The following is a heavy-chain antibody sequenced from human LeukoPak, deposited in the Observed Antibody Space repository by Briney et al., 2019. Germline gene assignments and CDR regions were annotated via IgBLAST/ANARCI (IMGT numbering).Heavy chain of an antibody. Sequence: GGSLRLSCAASGFAFSVYAMSWLRQPPGKGLEWVSTINANSGTTSYAASVRGRFTISRDNSKNTLYLQLNTLRADDTANYYFAKPISGWLAVTADWFHPWGQGTLVVVSS. CDR2: INANSGTT. CDR1: GFAFSVYA. J-gene: IGHJ5*01. V-gene: IGHV3-23*01. D-gene: IGHD6-19*01. CDR3: AKPISGWLAVTADWFHP.